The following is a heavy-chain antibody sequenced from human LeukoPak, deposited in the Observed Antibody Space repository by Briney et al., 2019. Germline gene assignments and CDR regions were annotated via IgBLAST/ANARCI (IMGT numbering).Heavy chain of an antibody. CDR2: IYYSGST. CDR1: GGSISSGGYY. V-gene: IGHV4-31*03. J-gene: IGHJ5*02. CDR3: ARSLYCSSTSCFWFDP. Sequence: SQTLSLTCTVSGGSISSGGYYWSWIRQHPGKGLEWIGYIYYSGSTYYNPSLKSRVTISVDTSKNQFSLKLSSVTAADTAVYYCARSLYCSSTSCFWFDPWGQGTLVTVSS. D-gene: IGHD2-2*01.